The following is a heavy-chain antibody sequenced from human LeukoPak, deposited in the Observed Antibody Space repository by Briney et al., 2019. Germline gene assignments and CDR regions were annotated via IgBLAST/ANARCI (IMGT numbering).Heavy chain of an antibody. CDR3: AKGGPNRRPPSYNWNDPEGDYFDY. J-gene: IGHJ4*02. Sequence: GGSLRLSCAAASTFIFNNYTIHWVRQAPGKGLEWVAVISYDGSNKYYADSVKGRFTISRDNSKNTLYLQMNSLRAEDTAVYYCAKGGPNRRPPSYNWNDPEGDYFDYWGQGTLVTVSS. V-gene: IGHV3-30*04. D-gene: IGHD1-1*01. CDR2: ISYDGSNK. CDR1: TFIFNNYT.